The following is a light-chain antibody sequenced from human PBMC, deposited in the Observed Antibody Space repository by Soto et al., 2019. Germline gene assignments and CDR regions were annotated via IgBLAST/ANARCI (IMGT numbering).Light chain of an antibody. CDR3: LLSYSGSYGV. CDR1: TGAVTSGHY. Sequence: QAVVTQEPSLTVSPGGTITLTCDSSTGAVTSGHYPYWFQQKPGQAPRTLIADTSNRFSWTPARFSGSLVGGKATLTLSGAQPEDEAEYFCLLSYSGSYGVFGGGTQLTVL. J-gene: IGLJ3*02. V-gene: IGLV7-46*01. CDR2: DTS.